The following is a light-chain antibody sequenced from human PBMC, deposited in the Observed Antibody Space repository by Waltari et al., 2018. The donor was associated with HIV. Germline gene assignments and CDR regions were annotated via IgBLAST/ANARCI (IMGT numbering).Light chain of an antibody. CDR2: LNSDGSH. CDR3: QTWGTGIWV. V-gene: IGLV4-69*01. CDR1: SRHSSYA. J-gene: IGLJ3*02. Sequence: QLVLTPSPSASASLGASVKLPCTLTSRHSSYAIPPPQQQPEKGPRYLMKLNSDGSHSKGDGIPDRFSGSSSGAERYLTISSLQSEDEADYYCQTWGTGIWVFGGGTKLTVL.